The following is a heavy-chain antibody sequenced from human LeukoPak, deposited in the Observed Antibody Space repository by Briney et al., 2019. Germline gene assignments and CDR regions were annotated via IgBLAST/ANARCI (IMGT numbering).Heavy chain of an antibody. CDR3: ARHLGEGTYPMDR. CDR2: IHISGKI. J-gene: IGHJ5*02. V-gene: IGHV4-59*08. CDR1: GASITDYY. Sequence: PSETLSLTCTVSGASITDYYWSWIRQTPEMGLEYIGYIHISGKIYNNPSLKGRVTVSLDTSQNQFSLKLTSVTAADTAVYFCARHLGEGTYPMDRWGQGILVTVSS. D-gene: IGHD1-26*01.